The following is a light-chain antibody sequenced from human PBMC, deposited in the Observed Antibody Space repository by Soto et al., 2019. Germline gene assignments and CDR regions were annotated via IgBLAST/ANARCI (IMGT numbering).Light chain of an antibody. CDR3: QQSYSSPLT. Sequence: DIQMTQSPSSLSASVGDRVTITCRASQSISRNLNCYRQNPGNAPNLLIYTASTLQSWVPSRFSGSGSGTDFSLTISRLQPEDFATYYCQQSYSSPLTFGGGTKVEIK. J-gene: IGKJ4*01. CDR1: QSISRN. CDR2: TAS. V-gene: IGKV1-39*01.